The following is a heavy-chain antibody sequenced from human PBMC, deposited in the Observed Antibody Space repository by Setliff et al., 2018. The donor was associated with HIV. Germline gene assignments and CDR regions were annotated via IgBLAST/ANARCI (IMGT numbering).Heavy chain of an antibody. V-gene: IGHV4-59*11. CDR1: GGSISSHY. CDR2: IYYSGST. CDR3: ARRSGWSEDY. Sequence: SETLSLTCTVSGGSISSHYWSWIRQPPGKGLEWIGSIYYSGSTNYNPSLKSRVTISVDTSKNQFSLKLSSVTAADTAVYYCARRSGWSEDYWGQGSLVTVPQ. D-gene: IGHD6-19*01. J-gene: IGHJ4*02.